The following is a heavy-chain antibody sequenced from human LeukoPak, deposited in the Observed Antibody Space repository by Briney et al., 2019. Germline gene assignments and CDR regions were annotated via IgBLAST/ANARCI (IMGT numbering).Heavy chain of an antibody. CDR3: ARDSGGYNWFDP. CDR1: GGSISSYY. CDR2: IDYSGST. V-gene: IGHV4-59*01. Sequence: PSETLSLTCTVSGGSISSYYWSWIRQPPGKGLEWIGYIDYSGSTNYNPSLKSRVTISVDTSKNQFSLKLSSVTAADTAVYYCARDSGGYNWFDPWGQGTLVTVSS. J-gene: IGHJ5*02.